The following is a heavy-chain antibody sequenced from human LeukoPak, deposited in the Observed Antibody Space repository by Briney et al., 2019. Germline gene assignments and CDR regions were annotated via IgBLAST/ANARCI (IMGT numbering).Heavy chain of an antibody. CDR1: GFTFSSYW. CDR2: IKQDGSEK. CDR3: ARDPRAGHFDY. V-gene: IGHV3-7*01. D-gene: IGHD6-19*01. Sequence: EGSLRLSCAASGFTFSSYWMSWVRQAPGKGLEWVANIKQDGSEKYYVDSVKGRFTISRDNAKNSLYLQMNSLRAEDTAVYYCARDPRAGHFDYWGQGTLVTVSS. J-gene: IGHJ4*02.